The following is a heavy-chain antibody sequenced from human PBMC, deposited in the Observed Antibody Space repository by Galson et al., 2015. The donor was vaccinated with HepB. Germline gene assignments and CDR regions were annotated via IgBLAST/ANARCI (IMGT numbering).Heavy chain of an antibody. CDR1: GGSISSYY. J-gene: IGHJ4*02. V-gene: IGHV4-4*07. CDR3: ARELIRLTTVTLDY. CDR2: IYTSGST. Sequence: ETLSLTCTVSGGSISSYYWSWIRQPPGKGLEWIGRIYTSGSTNYNPSLKSRFTISVDTSKNQFSLKLSSVTAADTAVYYCARELIRLTTVTLDYWGQGTLVTVSS. D-gene: IGHD4-17*01.